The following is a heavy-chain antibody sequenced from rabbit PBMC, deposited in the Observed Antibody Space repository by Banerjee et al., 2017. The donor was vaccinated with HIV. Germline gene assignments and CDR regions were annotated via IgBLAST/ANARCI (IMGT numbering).Heavy chain of an antibody. J-gene: IGHJ6*01. D-gene: IGHD6-1*01. CDR1: GFSFSSSYW. Sequence: QSLEESGGDLVKPGASLTLTCTASGFSFSSSYWICWVRQAPGKGLEWIACIWTDSAEPYYASWAKGRFTISKTSSTAVTLQMTSLTAADTATYFCARSSTSGNGGWTDATYGMDLWGPGTLVTVS. CDR3: ARSSTSGNGGWTDATYGMDL. CDR2: IWTDSAEP. V-gene: IGHV1S40*01.